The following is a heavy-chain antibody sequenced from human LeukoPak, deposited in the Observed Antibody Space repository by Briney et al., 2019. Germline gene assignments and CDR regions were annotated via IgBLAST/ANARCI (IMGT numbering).Heavy chain of an antibody. CDR3: ASPVDRAMVTLFDY. J-gene: IGHJ4*02. D-gene: IGHD5-18*01. Sequence: SGGSLRLSCAASGFTFSSYAMHWVRQAPGKGLEWVAVISYDGSNKYYADSVKGRFTISRDNSKNTLYLQMNSLRAEDTAVYYCASPVDRAMVTLFDYWGQGALVTVSS. CDR2: ISYDGSNK. V-gene: IGHV3-30-3*01. CDR1: GFTFSSYA.